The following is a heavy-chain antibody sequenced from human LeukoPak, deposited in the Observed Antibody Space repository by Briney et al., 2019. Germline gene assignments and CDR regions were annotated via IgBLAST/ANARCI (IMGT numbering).Heavy chain of an antibody. CDR1: GFTFSSYG. CDR2: ISYDGSNK. D-gene: IGHD1-14*01. Sequence: GGSLRLSCAASGFTFSSYGMHWVRQAPGKGLEWVAVISYDGSNKYYADSVKGRFTISRDNSKNTLYLQMNSLRGEDTAVYYCANKVAHHLYSWGQGTLVTVSS. V-gene: IGHV3-30*18. CDR3: ANKVAHHLYS. J-gene: IGHJ4*02.